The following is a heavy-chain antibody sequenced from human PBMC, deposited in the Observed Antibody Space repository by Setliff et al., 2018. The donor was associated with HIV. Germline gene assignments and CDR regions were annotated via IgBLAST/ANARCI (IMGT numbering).Heavy chain of an antibody. V-gene: IGHV1-69*10. J-gene: IGHJ6*02. CDR1: GGTFSSYA. CDR3: ASHAGNYYYGMDV. D-gene: IGHD6-13*01. CDR2: IIPILGIA. Sequence: SVKVSCKASGGTFSSYAISWVRQAPGQGLEWMGGIIPILGIANYAQKFQGRVTITADESTSTAYMELSSLRSEDTAVYYCASHAGNYYYGMDVWGQGTTVTVSS.